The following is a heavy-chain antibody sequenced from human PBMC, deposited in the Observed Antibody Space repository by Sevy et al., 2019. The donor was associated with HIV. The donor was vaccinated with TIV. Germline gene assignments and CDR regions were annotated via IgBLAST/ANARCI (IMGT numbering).Heavy chain of an antibody. CDR1: GFTFSKYS. CDR3: AREGCTKPHDY. CDR2: LSFGCGEI. J-gene: IGHJ4*02. Sequence: GGSLRLSCAASGFTFSKYSMSWVRQPPGKGLEGVSTLSFGCGEINYADSVKGRFTISRVNSKSSVYLQMNNLRPEDTAVHYCAREGCTKPHDYWGQGTLVTVSS. D-gene: IGHD2-8*01. V-gene: IGHV3-23*01.